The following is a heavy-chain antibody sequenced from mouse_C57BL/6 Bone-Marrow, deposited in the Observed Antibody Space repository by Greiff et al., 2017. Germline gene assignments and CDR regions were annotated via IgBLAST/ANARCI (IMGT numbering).Heavy chain of an antibody. Sequence: QVQLQQPGAELVRPGSSVKLSCKASGYTFTSYWMHWVKQRPIQGLEWIGNIDPSDSETHYNQKFKDKATLTVDKSSSTAYMQLSSLTAEDSAVYYCARLPYWYFDVWGTGTTVTVSS. CDR3: ARLPYWYFDV. V-gene: IGHV1-52*01. J-gene: IGHJ1*03. CDR2: IDPSDSET. CDR1: GYTFTSYW.